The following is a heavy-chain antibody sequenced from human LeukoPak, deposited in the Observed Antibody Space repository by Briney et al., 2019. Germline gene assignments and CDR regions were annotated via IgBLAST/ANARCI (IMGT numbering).Heavy chain of an antibody. CDR2: IYYIRNT. CDR3: ARTQSQSGSYRYYFAY. J-gene: IGHJ4*02. V-gene: IGHV4-61*08. CDR1: GGSVGSGGYY. Sequence: SETLSLTCTVSGGSVGSGGYYWSWIRQPPGGGLEWIGDIYYIRNTNYNPSLKSRVTMSLDPSKNQFSLKLNSVTAADSAVYYCARTQSQSGSYRYYFAYWGQGTLVTVSS. D-gene: IGHD1-26*01.